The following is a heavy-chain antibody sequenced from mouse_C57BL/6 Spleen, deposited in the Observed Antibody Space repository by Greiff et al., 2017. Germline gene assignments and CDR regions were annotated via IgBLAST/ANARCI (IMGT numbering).Heavy chain of an antibody. J-gene: IGHJ4*01. CDR2: ISSGSSTI. D-gene: IGHD2-14*01. CDR3: ARGGYYRAMDY. Sequence: EVKLMESGGGLVKPGGSLKLSCAASGFTFSDYGMHWVRQAPEKGLEWVAYISSGSSTIYYADTVKGRFTISRDNAKNTLFLQMTSLRSEDTSMYYCARGGYYRAMDYWGQGTSVTVSS. V-gene: IGHV5-17*01. CDR1: GFTFSDYG.